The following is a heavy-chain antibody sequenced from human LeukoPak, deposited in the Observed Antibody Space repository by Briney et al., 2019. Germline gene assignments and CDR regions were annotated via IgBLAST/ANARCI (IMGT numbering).Heavy chain of an antibody. D-gene: IGHD5-12*01. Sequence: GGSLRLSCAASGFTFSSYSMNWVRQAPGKGLEWVSSISGSSSYIYYADSVKGRFTISRDNAKNSLYLQMNSLRAEDTAVYYCARASNSGYDVWGQGTLVTVSS. V-gene: IGHV3-21*01. CDR3: ARASNSGYDV. CDR1: GFTFSSYS. CDR2: ISGSSSYI. J-gene: IGHJ4*02.